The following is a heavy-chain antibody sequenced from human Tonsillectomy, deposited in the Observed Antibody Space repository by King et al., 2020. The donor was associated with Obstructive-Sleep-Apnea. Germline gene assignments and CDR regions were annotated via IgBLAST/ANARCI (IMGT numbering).Heavy chain of an antibody. CDR2: INEGGGER. Sequence: VQLVESGGGVVQPGGSLRLSCAASGFTFSSYWMGWVRQAPGKGLEWVANINEGGGERNYVDSVKGRLTITRDNAKNSLFLQMNSLRAEDTAVYYCARVGGPYGDYGVFRFDPWGQETLVTVSS. CDR3: ARVGGPYGDYGVFRFDP. CDR1: GFTFSSYW. D-gene: IGHD4-17*01. J-gene: IGHJ5*02. V-gene: IGHV3-7*03.